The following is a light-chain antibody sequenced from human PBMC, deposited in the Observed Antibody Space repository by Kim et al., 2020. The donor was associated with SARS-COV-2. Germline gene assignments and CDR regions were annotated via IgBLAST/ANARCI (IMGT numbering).Light chain of an antibody. V-gene: IGKV1-39*01. Sequence: PSVGDRVTLTCRASQNINSFVNWYQQRPGKPPKLLIYGASSLHSGVASRFSGSVFGTHFTLTINSLQLEDFATYYCQQTYSAPLTFGGGTKVDIK. J-gene: IGKJ4*01. CDR2: GAS. CDR1: QNINSF. CDR3: QQTYSAPLT.